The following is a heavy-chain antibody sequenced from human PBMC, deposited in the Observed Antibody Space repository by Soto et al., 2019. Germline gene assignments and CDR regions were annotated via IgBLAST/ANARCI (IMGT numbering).Heavy chain of an antibody. V-gene: IGHV3-11*06. CDR3: AREGARKVLRSFDWPY. D-gene: IGHD3-9*01. CDR1: GVTFCDYD. Sequence: PCCSLEISCAASGVTFCDYDMGGIRQAPGKGLEWVSYISSSSSYTNYADSVKGRFTISRDNAKNSLYLQMNSLRAEDTAVYYCAREGARKVLRSFDWPYCGQGPLVTVSS. J-gene: IGHJ4*02. CDR2: ISSSSSYT.